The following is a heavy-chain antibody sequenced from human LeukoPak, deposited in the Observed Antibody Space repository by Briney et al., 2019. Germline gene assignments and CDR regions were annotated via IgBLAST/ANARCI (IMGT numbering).Heavy chain of an antibody. J-gene: IGHJ5*02. CDR2: IYYSGST. D-gene: IGHD2-2*01. CDR1: GGSFSGYY. Sequence: PSETLSLTCAVYGGSFSGYYWSWIRQHPGKGLEWIGYIYYSGSTYYNPSLKSRVTISVDTSKNQFSLKLSSVTAADTAVYYCASTQYCSSTSCWWFDPWGQGTLVTVSS. CDR3: ASTQYCSSTSCWWFDP. V-gene: IGHV4-31*11.